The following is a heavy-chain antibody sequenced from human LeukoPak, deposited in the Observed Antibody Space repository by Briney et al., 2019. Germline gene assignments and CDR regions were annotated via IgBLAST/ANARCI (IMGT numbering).Heavy chain of an antibody. J-gene: IGHJ4*02. D-gene: IGHD2-21*01. CDR1: GFTFSSYS. CDR2: ISSSSSYI. V-gene: IGHV3-21*01. CDR3: ARDRVPYDYGDY. Sequence: GGSLRLSCAASGFTFSSYSMNWVRQAPGKGLEWVSSISSSSSYIYYADSVKGRFTISRDNAKNSLYLQMNSLRAEVTAVYYCARDRVPYDYGDYWGQGTLVTVSS.